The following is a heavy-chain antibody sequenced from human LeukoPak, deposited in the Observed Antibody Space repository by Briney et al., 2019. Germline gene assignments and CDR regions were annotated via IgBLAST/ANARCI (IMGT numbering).Heavy chain of an antibody. Sequence: PGGSLRLSCAASGFTFSSYAMSWVRQAPGRGLEWVSAISGSGGSTYYADSVKGRFTISRDNSKNTLYLQMNSLRADDTAVYYCARFAAGGSYYYYMEVWGKGTTVIVSS. D-gene: IGHD3-10*01. CDR2: ISGSGGST. CDR1: GFTFSSYA. J-gene: IGHJ6*03. V-gene: IGHV3-23*01. CDR3: ARFAAGGSYYYYMEV.